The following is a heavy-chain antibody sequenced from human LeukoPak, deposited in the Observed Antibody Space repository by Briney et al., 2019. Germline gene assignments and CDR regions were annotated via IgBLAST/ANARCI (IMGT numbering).Heavy chain of an antibody. CDR3: ARDTFHDYGDNWFDP. V-gene: IGHV1-69*13. D-gene: IGHD4-17*01. Sequence: SVKVSCKASGGTFSSYAISWVRQAPGQGLEWMGGIIPIFGTANYAQKFQGRVTITADESTSTAYMELSSLRSEDTAVYYCARDTFHDYGDNWFDPWGQGTLVTVS. CDR2: IIPIFGTA. J-gene: IGHJ5*02. CDR1: GGTFSSYA.